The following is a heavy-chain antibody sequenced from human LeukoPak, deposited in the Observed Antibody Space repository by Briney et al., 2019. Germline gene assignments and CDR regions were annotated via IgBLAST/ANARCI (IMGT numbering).Heavy chain of an antibody. D-gene: IGHD3-10*01. CDR1: GYTFTAYI. CDR2: INPNSVGT. J-gene: IGHJ4*02. Sequence: ASVKVSCRASGYTFTAYIMHWVRQAPGHGLEWMGRINPNSVGTNYAQKFQGRVSMTRDTSITTPYIDLRRLTYDDTPQYSRARGGTEASSGDYWGQGTLVTVSS. V-gene: IGHV1-2*06. CDR3: ARGGTEASSGDY.